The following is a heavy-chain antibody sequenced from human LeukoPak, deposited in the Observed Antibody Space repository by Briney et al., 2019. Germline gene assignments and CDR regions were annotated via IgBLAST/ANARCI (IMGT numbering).Heavy chain of an antibody. D-gene: IGHD5-12*01. CDR2: IIPIFGTA. Sequence: GSSVKVSCKASGGTXSSYAISWVRQAPGQGLEWMGGIIPIFGTANYAQKFQGRVTITADESTSTAYMELSSLRSEDTAVYYCARSLYSGYDFDYWGQGTLVTVSS. J-gene: IGHJ4*02. CDR3: ARSLYSGYDFDY. V-gene: IGHV1-69*01. CDR1: GGTXSSYA.